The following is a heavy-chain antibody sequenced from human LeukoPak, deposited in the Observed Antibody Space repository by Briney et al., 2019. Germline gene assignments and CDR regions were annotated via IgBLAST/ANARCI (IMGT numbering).Heavy chain of an antibody. J-gene: IGHJ4*02. V-gene: IGHV3-23*01. Sequence: GGSLRLSCVASGFRFSSYAMDWVRQAPGKGLEWVSAISGSGGYTNYADSVKGRFTISRDNSKNTLYLQMNSLTTEDTAVYYCAKFAEPSTTIDYWDQGTLVTVSS. CDR1: GFRFSSYA. CDR2: ISGSGGYT. CDR3: AKFAEPSTTIDY. D-gene: IGHD1-26*01.